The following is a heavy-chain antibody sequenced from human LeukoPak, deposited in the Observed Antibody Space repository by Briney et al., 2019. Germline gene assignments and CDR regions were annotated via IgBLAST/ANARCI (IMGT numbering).Heavy chain of an antibody. CDR3: AGTLDCSSTSCPKGGAFDI. CDR2: IYYSGST. CDR1: GGSISSSSYY. D-gene: IGHD2-2*01. Sequence: SETLSLTCTVSGGSISSSSYYWGWIRQPPGKGLEWIGSIYYSGSTYYNPSLKSRVTISVDTSKNQFSLKLSSVTAADTAVYYCAGTLDCSSTSCPKGGAFDIWGRGTMVTVSS. V-gene: IGHV4-39*01. J-gene: IGHJ3*02.